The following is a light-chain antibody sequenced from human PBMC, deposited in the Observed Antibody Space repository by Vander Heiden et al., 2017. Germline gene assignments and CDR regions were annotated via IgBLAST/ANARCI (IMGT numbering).Light chain of an antibody. CDR2: YKSDSDK. J-gene: IGLJ2*01. CDR1: SGTNVATYR. Sequence: QPVLTQPTSLSASPGGSARFTCTLRSGTNVATYRVYWYQQKPGSPPRYLLRYKSDSDKQQGSGVPSRFSGSNDASSNAGLLLISGLQSEDEADYYCAIWYSNTVVFGGGTKLTGL. V-gene: IGLV5-39*01. CDR3: AIWYSNTVV.